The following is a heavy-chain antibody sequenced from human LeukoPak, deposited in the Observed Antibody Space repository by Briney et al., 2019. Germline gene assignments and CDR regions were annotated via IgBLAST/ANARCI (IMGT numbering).Heavy chain of an antibody. CDR2: IKQDGSEK. D-gene: IGHD5-18*01. V-gene: IGHV3-7*03. J-gene: IGHJ4*02. Sequence: GGSLRLSCAASGFTFRSYWMSWVRQAPGKGLEWVANIKQDGSEKYYVDSVKGRFTISRDNAKNSLYLQMNSLRAEDTAVYYCARDVLDSYGHWGQGTLVTVSS. CDR1: GFTFRSYW. CDR3: ARDVLDSYGH.